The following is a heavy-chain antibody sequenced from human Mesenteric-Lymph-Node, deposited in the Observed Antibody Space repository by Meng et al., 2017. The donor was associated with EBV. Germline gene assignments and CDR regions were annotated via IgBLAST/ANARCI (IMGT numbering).Heavy chain of an antibody. CDR2: INQVGST. Sequence: VQLQQWGAGLLTPPGTLSLACAVSGGSFGGYFWTWVRLAPGKGLEWIGEINQVGSTNYNPSLRSRVTISVDTSKTQFSLEVTSVTAADTAVYYCARSGAIIGVQGAPDYWGQGTLVTVSS. CDR1: GGSFGGYF. J-gene: IGHJ4*02. V-gene: IGHV4-34*01. D-gene: IGHD3-10*01. CDR3: ARSGAIIGVQGAPDY.